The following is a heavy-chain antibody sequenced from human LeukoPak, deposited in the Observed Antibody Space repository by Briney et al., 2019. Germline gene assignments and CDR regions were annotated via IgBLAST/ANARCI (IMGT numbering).Heavy chain of an antibody. CDR3: ARDGFSTGSHDY. CDR2: IKGDGTSI. D-gene: IGHD6-19*01. J-gene: IGHJ4*02. CDR1: GFTFTRNW. Sequence: GGSLRLSCAASGFTFTRNWMSWVRQAPGKGLEWVANIKGDGTSIHYVDSVKGRFTISRDNTKNSVFLQMNSLRADDTAVCYCARDGFSTGSHDYWGQGTLVTVSS. V-gene: IGHV3-7*01.